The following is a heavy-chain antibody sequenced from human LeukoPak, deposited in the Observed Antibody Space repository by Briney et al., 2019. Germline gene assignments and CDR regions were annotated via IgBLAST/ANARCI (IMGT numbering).Heavy chain of an antibody. V-gene: IGHV3-23*01. CDR3: AKALTSYYYCGMDV. CDR2: ISGSGGST. Sequence: AGGSLRLSCAASGFTFSSYAMSWVRQAPGKGLEWVSAISGSGGSTYYADSVKGRFTISRDNSKNTLYLQMNSLRAEDTAVYYCAKALTSYYYCGMDVWGQGTTVTVSS. D-gene: IGHD2-2*01. CDR1: GFTFSSYA. J-gene: IGHJ6*02.